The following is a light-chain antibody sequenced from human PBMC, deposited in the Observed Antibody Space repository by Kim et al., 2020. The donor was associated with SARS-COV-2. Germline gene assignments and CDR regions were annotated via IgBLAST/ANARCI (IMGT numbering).Light chain of an antibody. CDR2: SAS. J-gene: IGKJ2*01. V-gene: IGKV1-5*03. CDR3: QQCHIYPYT. Sequence: SASVGDRVTITCRARQSIRTWLAWYQHKPGTAPKLLIYSASSLDSGVPSRFSGSGSGTEFTLTISSLQPDDVATYYCQQCHIYPYTFGQGTKLEI. CDR1: QSIRTW.